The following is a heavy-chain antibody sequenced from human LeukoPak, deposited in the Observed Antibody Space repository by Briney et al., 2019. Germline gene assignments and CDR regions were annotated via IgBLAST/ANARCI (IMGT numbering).Heavy chain of an antibody. CDR3: AREWEALAAFDI. CDR1: GGTFSSYA. CDR2: IIPIFGTA. J-gene: IGHJ3*02. D-gene: IGHD1-26*01. V-gene: IGHV1-69*13. Sequence: SVKDSCKASGGTFSSYAISWVRQAPGQGLEWMGGIIPIFGTANYAQKFQGRVTITADESTSTAYMELSSLRSEDTAVYYCAREWEALAAFDIWGQGTMVTVSS.